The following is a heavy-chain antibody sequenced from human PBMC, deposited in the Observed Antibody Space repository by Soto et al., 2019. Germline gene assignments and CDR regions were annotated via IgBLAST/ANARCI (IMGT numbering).Heavy chain of an antibody. CDR1: GGSISSGDYY. V-gene: IGHV4-30-4*01. CDR3: ARDPVLGGVYGPYYYYGMEV. Sequence: SETLSLTCTVSGGSISSGDYYWSWIRQPPGKGLEWIGYIYYSGSTYYNPSLKSRVTISVDTSKNQFSLKLSSVTAADTAVYYCARDPVLGGVYGPYYYYGMEVWGQGTTVTVSS. J-gene: IGHJ6*02. CDR2: IYYSGST. D-gene: IGHD3-16*01.